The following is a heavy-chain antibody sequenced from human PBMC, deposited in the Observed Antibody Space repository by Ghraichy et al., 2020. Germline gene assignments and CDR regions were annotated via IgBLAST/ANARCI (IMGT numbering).Heavy chain of an antibody. D-gene: IGHD3-22*01. Sequence: SETLSLTCTVSGGSISGYYWSWIRQPPGKGLEWIGYIYYSASTNYNPSLKSRVTISVDTSKNQFSLKLSSVTAADTAVYYCARGYYDSSGSRYYFDYWGQGTLVTVSS. V-gene: IGHV4-59*01. J-gene: IGHJ4*02. CDR2: IYYSAST. CDR3: ARGYYDSSGSRYYFDY. CDR1: GGSISGYY.